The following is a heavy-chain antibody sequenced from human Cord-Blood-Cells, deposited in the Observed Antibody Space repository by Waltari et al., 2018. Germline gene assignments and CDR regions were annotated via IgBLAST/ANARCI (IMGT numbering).Heavy chain of an antibody. CDR3: ASYGSGSYYNGNFDY. CDR1: GRSIRSSSYY. V-gene: IGHV4-39*01. CDR2: IYYSGST. Sequence: QLQLQESGPGLVRLSQTLSLTCTVSGRSIRSSSYYWGRIRHPPGKGLEWMGRIYYSGSTYYHPYLKSRVTIAVDTSKNQFSLKLSSVTAADTAVYYCASYGSGSYYNGNFDYWGQGTLVTVSS. J-gene: IGHJ4*02. D-gene: IGHD3-10*01.